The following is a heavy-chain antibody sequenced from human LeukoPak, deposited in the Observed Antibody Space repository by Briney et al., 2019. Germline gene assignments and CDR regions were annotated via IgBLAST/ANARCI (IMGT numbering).Heavy chain of an antibody. D-gene: IGHD6-13*01. CDR2: IYHSGST. CDR3: ARDLSSSWYDY. Sequence: PSETLSLTCAVSGGSISRGGYSWSWIRQPPGKGLEWIGYIYHSGSTYYNPSLKSRVTISVDRSKNQFSLKLSSVTAADTAVYYCARDLSSSWYDYWGQGTLVTVSS. J-gene: IGHJ4*02. V-gene: IGHV4-30-2*01. CDR1: GGSISRGGYS.